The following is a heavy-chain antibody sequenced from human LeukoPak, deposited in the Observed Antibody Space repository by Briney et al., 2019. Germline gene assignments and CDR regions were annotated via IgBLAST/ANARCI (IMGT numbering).Heavy chain of an antibody. CDR1: GYHFPTYW. D-gene: IGHD1-1*01. V-gene: IGHV5-51*01. CDR2: IYPNDSDT. CDR3: ARRHWNTGGIDY. Sequence: GESLKISCKGSGYHFPTYWIGWVRQMPGKVLEWMGIIYPNDSDTRYSPSFQGHVSISANNYTSTAYLQWTRLKSSDSGIYYCARRHWNTGGIDYWGQGTLVTVSS. J-gene: IGHJ4*02.